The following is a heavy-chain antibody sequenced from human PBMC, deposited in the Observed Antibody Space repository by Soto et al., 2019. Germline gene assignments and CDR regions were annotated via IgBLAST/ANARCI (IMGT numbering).Heavy chain of an antibody. CDR2: IYYRGNT. CDR1: GDSINSDNYY. CDR3: ARLEGLATISYYFDY. J-gene: IGHJ4*02. V-gene: IGHV4-39*01. D-gene: IGHD3-9*01. Sequence: PSETLSLTCSVSGDSINSDNYYWGWIRQPPGKGLEWIGSIYYRGNTYYNPSLRTRVTISLDKSKSQFSLKLNSVTAADSAVYFCARLEGLATISYYFDYWGQGTLVTVSS.